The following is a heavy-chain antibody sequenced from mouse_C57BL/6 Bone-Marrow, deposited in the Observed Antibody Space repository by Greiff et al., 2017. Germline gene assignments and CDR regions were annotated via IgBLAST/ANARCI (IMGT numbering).Heavy chain of an antibody. CDR2: ISNGGGST. CDR1: GFTFSDYY. CDR3: ARRGIYYGNLDY. Sequence: EVKLMESGGGLVQPGGSLKLSCAASGFTFSDYYMYWVRQTPEKRLEWVAYISNGGGSTYYPDTVKGRFTISRDNAKNTLYLQMSRLKSEDTAMYYCARRGIYYGNLDYWGQGTTLTVSS. D-gene: IGHD2-1*01. V-gene: IGHV5-12*01. J-gene: IGHJ2*01.